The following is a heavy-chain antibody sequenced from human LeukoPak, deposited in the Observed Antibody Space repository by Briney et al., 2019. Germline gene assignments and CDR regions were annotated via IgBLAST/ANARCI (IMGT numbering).Heavy chain of an antibody. Sequence: ASVKVSCKTSEYTFTDYFLHWVRQAPGQGLEWMGWINLNSGGTNYAQKFQGRVTMTRGTSISTAYIELGSLISDDTAMYYCARFSGSSKFDYWGQGTLVTVSS. D-gene: IGHD1-26*01. CDR1: EYTFTDYF. CDR3: ARFSGSSKFDY. CDR2: INLNSGGT. V-gene: IGHV1-2*02. J-gene: IGHJ4*02.